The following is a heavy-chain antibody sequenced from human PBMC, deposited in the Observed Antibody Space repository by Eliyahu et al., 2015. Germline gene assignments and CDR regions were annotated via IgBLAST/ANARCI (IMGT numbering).Heavy chain of an antibody. CDR3: AHSMSGNDDYDF. D-gene: IGHD5-12*01. CDR1: XFSXTPXTXG. V-gene: IGHV2-5*02. J-gene: IGHJ4*02. Sequence: QITLKESGPALVKPTQTLTLXCXFSXFSXTPXTXGVGWVRQPPGKALEWLALVYGDDDRNYNPSLRSRLTITKDTSKNQVVLKMTNMEPVDTGTYYCAHSMSGNDDYDFWGQGTLVTVSS. CDR2: VYGDDDR.